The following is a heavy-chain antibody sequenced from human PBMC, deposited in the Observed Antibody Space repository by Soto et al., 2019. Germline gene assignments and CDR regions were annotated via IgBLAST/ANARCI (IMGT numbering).Heavy chain of an antibody. Sequence: QLQLQESGSGQVKPSQTLSLTCAVSGGSIITGDFSWNWIRQPPGKGLEWVGYIYHEGSTYYNPSLKCRDTISVDRSKNYFSLKVSSVTAADTGVYFCARGRSTSGYPNFDPWGQGTLVTVSS. CDR1: GGSIITGDFS. CDR3: ARGRSTSGYPNFDP. V-gene: IGHV4-30-2*01. CDR2: IYHEGST. D-gene: IGHD3-22*01. J-gene: IGHJ5*02.